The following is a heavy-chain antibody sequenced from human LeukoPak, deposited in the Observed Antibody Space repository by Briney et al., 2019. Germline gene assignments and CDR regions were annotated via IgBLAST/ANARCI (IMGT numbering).Heavy chain of an antibody. CDR2: INSDGSST. CDR1: GFTFSSYW. Sequence: GGSLRLPCAASGFTFSSYWMHWVRQAPGKGLVWFSRINSDGSSTNYADSVKGRFTISRDNAKNTLYLQMNSLRAEDTAVYYCARGWVTATGTIYWGQGTLVTVSS. V-gene: IGHV3-74*01. J-gene: IGHJ4*02. CDR3: ARGWVTATGTIY. D-gene: IGHD6-13*01.